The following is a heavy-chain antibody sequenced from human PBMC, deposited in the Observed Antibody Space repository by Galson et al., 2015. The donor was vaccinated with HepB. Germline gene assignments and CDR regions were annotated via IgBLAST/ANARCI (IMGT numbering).Heavy chain of an antibody. Sequence: SLRLSCAASGFTFSSYAMSWVRQAPGKGLEWVSAISGSGGSTYYADSVKGRFTISRDNSKNTLYLQMNSLRAEDTAVYYCAKSSDIYCSSTSCYFNCWGQGTLVTVSS. D-gene: IGHD2-2*01. CDR1: GFTFSSYA. V-gene: IGHV3-23*01. J-gene: IGHJ4*02. CDR2: ISGSGGST. CDR3: AKSSDIYCSSTSCYFNC.